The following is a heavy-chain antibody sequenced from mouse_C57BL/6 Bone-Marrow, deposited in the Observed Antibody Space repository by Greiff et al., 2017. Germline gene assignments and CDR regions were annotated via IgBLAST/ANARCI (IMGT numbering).Heavy chain of an antibody. CDR1: GYTFTSYW. CDR2: IYPGSGST. CDR3: AREIYDGYYVDWYFDV. Sequence: VKLQQPGAELVKPGASVKMSCKASGYTFTSYWITWVKQRPGQGLEWIGDIYPGSGSTNYNEKFKSKATLTVDTSSSTAYMQLSSLTSEDSAVYYCAREIYDGYYVDWYFDVWGTGTTVTVSS. V-gene: IGHV1-55*01. D-gene: IGHD2-3*01. J-gene: IGHJ1*03.